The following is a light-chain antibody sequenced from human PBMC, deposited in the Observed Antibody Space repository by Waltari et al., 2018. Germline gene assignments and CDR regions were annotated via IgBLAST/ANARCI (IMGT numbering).Light chain of an antibody. CDR2: DDT. Sequence: SYVLTQPPSVSVAPGKTARITCGGTNIGSKSVHWYQQKPGQAPVLVIFDDTDRPSGIPAQFSGSNSGNTATLTISRVEAGDEADYYCQVWDSSSVHVVFGGGTKLTVL. V-gene: IGLV3-21*04. J-gene: IGLJ2*01. CDR1: NIGSKS. CDR3: QVWDSSSVHVV.